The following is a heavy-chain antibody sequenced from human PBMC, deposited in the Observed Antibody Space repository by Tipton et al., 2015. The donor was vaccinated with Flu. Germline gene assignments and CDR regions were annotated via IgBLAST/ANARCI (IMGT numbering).Heavy chain of an antibody. J-gene: IGHJ6*02. CDR3: ARELNYGMDV. Sequence: TLSLTCTVSGGSVSSGSYYWSWIRQPPGKGLEWIGYIYYSGSTNYNPSLKSRVTISVDTSKNQFSLKLSSVTAADTAVYYCARELNYGMDVWGQGTTVTVSS. CDR2: IYYSGST. V-gene: IGHV4-61*01. CDR1: GGSVSSGSYY.